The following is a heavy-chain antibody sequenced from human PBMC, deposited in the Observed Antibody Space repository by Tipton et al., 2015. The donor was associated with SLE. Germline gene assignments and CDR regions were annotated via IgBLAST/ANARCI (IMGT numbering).Heavy chain of an antibody. CDR3: ARYARGYSGYEGFDY. Sequence: TLSLTCTVSGGSISSYYWSWIRQPPGKGLEWIGYIYYSGSTNYNPSLKSRVTISVDTSKNQFSLKLNSVTAADTAVYYCARYARGYSGYEGFDYWGQGTLVTVSP. CDR1: GGSISSYY. V-gene: IGHV4-59*01. J-gene: IGHJ4*02. CDR2: IYYSGST. D-gene: IGHD5-12*01.